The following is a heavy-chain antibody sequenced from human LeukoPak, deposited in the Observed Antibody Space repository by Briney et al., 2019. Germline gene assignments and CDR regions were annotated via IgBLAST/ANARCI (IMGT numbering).Heavy chain of an antibody. D-gene: IGHD1-26*01. V-gene: IGHV1-69*13. CDR1: GGTFSSYA. Sequence: SVKVSCKASGGTFSSYAISWVRQAPGQGLEWMGGIIPIFGTANYAQKFQGRVTITADESTSTAYMELSSLRSEDTAVYYCARYYSASYYGGAFDIWGQGTMVTVSS. CDR2: IIPIFGTA. J-gene: IGHJ3*02. CDR3: ARYYSASYYGGAFDI.